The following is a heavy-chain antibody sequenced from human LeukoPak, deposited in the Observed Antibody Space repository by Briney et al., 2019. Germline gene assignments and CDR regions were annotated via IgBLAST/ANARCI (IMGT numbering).Heavy chain of an antibody. CDR3: ARNTMIRGVIINWFDP. D-gene: IGHD3-10*01. CDR1: GYSISSGYY. J-gene: IGHJ5*02. Sequence: SETLSLTCAVSGYSISSGYYWGWIQQPPGKGLEWIGSMYQSGSSYYNPSLKSRVTISVDTSKNQFSLKLRSVTAADTAVYYCARNTMIRGVIINWFDPWGQGTLVTVSS. CDR2: MYQSGSS. V-gene: IGHV4-38-2*01.